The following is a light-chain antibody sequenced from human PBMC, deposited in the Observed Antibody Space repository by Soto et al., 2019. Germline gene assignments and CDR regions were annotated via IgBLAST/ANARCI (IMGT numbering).Light chain of an antibody. J-gene: IGLJ2*01. V-gene: IGLV1-44*01. CDR3: AAWDDSLNGPYVV. Sequence: QSVLTQPPSASGTPGQRVTISCSGSSSNIGSNTVNWYQQLPGTAPKLLIYSFNQRPSGVPDRFSGSKSGTSASLAISGLQSEDEADYYCAAWDDSLNGPYVVFGGGTKVTVL. CDR2: SFN. CDR1: SSNIGSNT.